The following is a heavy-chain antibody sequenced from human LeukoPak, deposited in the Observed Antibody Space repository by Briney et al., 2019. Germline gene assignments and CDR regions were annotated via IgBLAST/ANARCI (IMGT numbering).Heavy chain of an antibody. V-gene: IGHV1-8*03. D-gene: IGHD3-10*01. CDR3: AREEWFGELLFDY. Sequence: ASVKVSCKASGYTFTSYDINWVRQATGQGLEWMGWMNPNSGNTGYAQKFQGRVTITRNTSISTAYMELSSLRSDDTAVYYCAREEWFGELLFDYWGQGTLVTVSS. CDR1: GYTFTSYD. J-gene: IGHJ4*02. CDR2: MNPNSGNT.